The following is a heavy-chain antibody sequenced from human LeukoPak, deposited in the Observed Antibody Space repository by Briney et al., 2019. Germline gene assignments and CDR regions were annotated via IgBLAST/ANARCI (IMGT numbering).Heavy chain of an antibody. Sequence: GGSLRLSCAASGFSFSEHGMHWVRQAPGKGLEWVAVISYDGSNKYYADSVKGRFTIPRDNSTLYLQMNSLRAEDTAVYYCAKELPGDYGGAFDIWGQGTMVTVSS. CDR2: ISYDGSNK. CDR1: GFSFSEHG. V-gene: IGHV3-30*18. J-gene: IGHJ3*02. CDR3: AKELPGDYGGAFDI. D-gene: IGHD4-17*01.